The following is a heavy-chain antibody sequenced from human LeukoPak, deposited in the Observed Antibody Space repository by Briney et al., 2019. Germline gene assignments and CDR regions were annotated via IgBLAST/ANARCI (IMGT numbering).Heavy chain of an antibody. V-gene: IGHV4-34*01. CDR3: ASVERPHRAFDI. Sequence: PSETLSLTCAVYGGSFSGYYWSWIRQPPGKGLEWIGEINHSGSTNYNPSLKSRVTISVDTSKNQFSLKLSSVTAADTAVYYCASVERPHRAFDIWGQGTMVTVSS. CDR2: INHSGST. D-gene: IGHD1-1*01. CDR1: GGSFSGYY. J-gene: IGHJ3*02.